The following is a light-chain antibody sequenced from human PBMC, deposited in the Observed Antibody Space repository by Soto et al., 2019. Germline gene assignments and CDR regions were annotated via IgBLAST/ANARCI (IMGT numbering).Light chain of an antibody. CDR3: QQYGSSGT. J-gene: IGKJ1*01. CDR1: QSVSSN. Sequence: EIVMTQSPATLSVSPGERPTLSCRASQSVSSNLAWYQQKPGQAPRLLIYGASNRATGIPDRFSGSGSGTDFTLTISRLEPEDFAVYYCQQYGSSGTFGQGTKVDI. CDR2: GAS. V-gene: IGKV3-20*01.